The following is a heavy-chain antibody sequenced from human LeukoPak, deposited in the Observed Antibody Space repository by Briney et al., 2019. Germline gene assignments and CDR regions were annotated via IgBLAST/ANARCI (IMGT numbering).Heavy chain of an antibody. Sequence: GGSLRLSCAASGFTFSSFAMSWVRQAPGKGLEWVSGISETGGTTWHADSVKGRLTISRDNSKNTVYLQMNSLRAEDTAVYYCARGLRNTDTFDIWGQGTMVTVSS. CDR3: ARGLRNTDTFDI. V-gene: IGHV3-23*01. CDR2: ISETGGTT. CDR1: GFTFSSFA. J-gene: IGHJ3*02.